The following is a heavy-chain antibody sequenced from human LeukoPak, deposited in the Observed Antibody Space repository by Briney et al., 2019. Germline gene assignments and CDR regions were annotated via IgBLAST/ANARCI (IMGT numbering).Heavy chain of an antibody. CDR3: AYYDSSGYYYGRLRY. Sequence: PGGSLRLSCAASGFTFSSYAMSWVRQAPGKGLEWVSGISAGGGSTLYADSVKGRFTISRDNSKNTLYLHMNNLRVEDTAVYICAYYDSSGYYYGRLRYWGQGTPVTVSS. D-gene: IGHD3-22*01. CDR1: GFTFSSYA. CDR2: ISAGGGST. J-gene: IGHJ4*02. V-gene: IGHV3-23*01.